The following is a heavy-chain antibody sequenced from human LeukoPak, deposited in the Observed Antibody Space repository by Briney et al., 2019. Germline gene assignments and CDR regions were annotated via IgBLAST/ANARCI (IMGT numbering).Heavy chain of an antibody. CDR3: ARVPDTIVGASQAVRPFDY. J-gene: IGHJ4*02. V-gene: IGHV1-2*02. CDR1: GYTFTGYY. Sequence: GASVKVSCKASGYTFTGYYMHWVRQAPGQGLEWMGWINPNSGGTNYAQKFQGRVTMTRDTSISTAYMELRSLRSDDTAVYYCARVPDTIVGASQAVRPFDYWGQGTLVTVSS. D-gene: IGHD1-26*01. CDR2: INPNSGGT.